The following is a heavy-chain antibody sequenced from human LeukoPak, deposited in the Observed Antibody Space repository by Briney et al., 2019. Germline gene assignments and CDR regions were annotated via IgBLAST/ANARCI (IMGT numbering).Heavy chain of an antibody. D-gene: IGHD2-15*01. CDR1: GFTFSDAW. CDR3: TTDLVRIRLTYCSGGSCYVDGYNEFDY. CDR2: IKSKIDGGTT. V-gene: IGHV3-15*01. J-gene: IGHJ4*02. Sequence: GGSLRLSCEVSGFTFSDAWMSWVRQAPGKGLECVGRIKSKIDGGTTDYASPVKGRFPISRDDSKNTLYLQMNSLKTEDTAVYYCTTDLVRIRLTYCSGGSCYVDGYNEFDYWGQGTLVTVSS.